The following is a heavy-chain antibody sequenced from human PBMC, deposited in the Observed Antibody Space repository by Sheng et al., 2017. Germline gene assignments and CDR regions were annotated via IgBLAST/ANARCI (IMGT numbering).Heavy chain of an antibody. CDR2: IIPIFGTA. D-gene: IGHD3-10*01. V-gene: IGHV1-69*13. J-gene: IGHJ4*02. CDR3: ARSAGGGHYYGSGSQRWGIDY. Sequence: QVQLVQSGAEVKKPGSSVKVSCKASGGTFSSYAISWVRQAPGQGLEWMGGIIPIFGTANYAQKFQGRVTITADESTSTAYMELSSLRSEDTAVYYCARSAGGGHYYGSGSQRWGIDYWGQGTLVTVSS. CDR1: GGTFSSYA.